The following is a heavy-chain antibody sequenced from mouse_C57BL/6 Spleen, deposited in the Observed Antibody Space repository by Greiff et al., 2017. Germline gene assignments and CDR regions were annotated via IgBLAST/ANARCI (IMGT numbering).Heavy chain of an antibody. V-gene: IGHV1-82*01. CDR1: GYAFSSSW. J-gene: IGHJ2*01. D-gene: IGHD1-1*02. CDR2: ISPGDGDT. Sequence: VQLQQSGPELVKPGASVKLSCKASGYAFSSSWMNWVKQRPGQGLEWIGRISPGDGDTNYNGKFQGKATLTVDKSSSTAYMQLSSLASEASAVYFCARAAVYGGPYYFDYWGQGTTLTVSS. CDR3: ARAAVYGGPYYFDY.